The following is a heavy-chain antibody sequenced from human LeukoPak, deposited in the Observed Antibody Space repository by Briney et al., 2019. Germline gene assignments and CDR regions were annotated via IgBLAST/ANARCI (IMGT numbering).Heavy chain of an antibody. V-gene: IGHV3-21*01. Sequence: GGSLRLSCAASGFTFSSYSMNWVRQAPGKGLEWVSSISSSSSYIYYADSVKGRFTISRDNAKNSLYLQVNSLRAEDTAVYYCARGGTHFTMIVVVITELDYWGQGTLVTVSS. CDR2: ISSSSSYI. J-gene: IGHJ4*02. CDR3: ARGGTHFTMIVVVITELDY. D-gene: IGHD3-22*01. CDR1: GFTFSSYS.